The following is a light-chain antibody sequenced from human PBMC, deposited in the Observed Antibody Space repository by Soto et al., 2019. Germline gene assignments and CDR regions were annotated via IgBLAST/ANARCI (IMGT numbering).Light chain of an antibody. CDR2: GVS. J-gene: IGKJ3*01. CDR3: QQYGNSGGT. Sequence: EIVLTHSPGTLSLSPGEIATLSCRASQSVNSNYLAWHQQKPGQAPRLLIYGVSSRATGIPDRFSGSGSGTDFTLTISRLEPEDFAVYYCQQYGNSGGTFGPGTKVDIK. CDR1: QSVNSNY. V-gene: IGKV3-20*01.